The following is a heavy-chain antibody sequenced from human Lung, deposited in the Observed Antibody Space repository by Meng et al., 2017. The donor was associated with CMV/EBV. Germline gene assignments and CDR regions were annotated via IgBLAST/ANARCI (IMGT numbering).Heavy chain of an antibody. CDR1: GFTFNDYY. CDR3: ARDLLGTRDYFDS. J-gene: IGHJ4*02. D-gene: IGHD7-27*01. Sequence: GGSLRLXCEASGFTFNDYYMNWVRQAPGKGLEWVSSISGRSAIYYADSVKGRFTVSRDNTKNSLYLQMSGLRAEDTALYYCARDLLGTRDYFDSWGQGTLVTGAS. CDR2: ISGRSAI. V-gene: IGHV3-69-1*01.